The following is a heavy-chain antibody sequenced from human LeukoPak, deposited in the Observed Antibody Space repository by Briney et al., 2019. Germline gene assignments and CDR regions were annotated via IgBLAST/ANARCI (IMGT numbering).Heavy chain of an antibody. Sequence: SETLSLTCTVSGDSISSSSYYWGWIRQPPGKGLEWIGSVLYTGSAHCNPSLKSRVTISVDTSKNQFSLRLSSVTAADTAVYYCARHVGSGSFFDIWGQGTLVTVSS. CDR1: GDSISSSSYY. CDR2: VLYTGSA. CDR3: ARHVGSGSFFDI. D-gene: IGHD3-10*01. J-gene: IGHJ3*02. V-gene: IGHV4-39*01.